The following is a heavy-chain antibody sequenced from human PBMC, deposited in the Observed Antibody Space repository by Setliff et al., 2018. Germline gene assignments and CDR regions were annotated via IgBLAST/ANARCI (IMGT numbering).Heavy chain of an antibody. V-gene: IGHV5-51*01. D-gene: IGHD1-26*01. CDR2: IYPGDSHT. J-gene: IGHJ4*03. Sequence: GESLKISCKGSGYSFSNFWIGWVRQMPGKGLEWMGIIYPGDSHTRYSPSFQGQVTMSADKSINTAYLQWSNLKASDTAIYYCARSLVGATHSVYFDYWVPETLLVTVSS. CDR1: GYSFSNFW. CDR3: ARSLVGATHSVYFDY.